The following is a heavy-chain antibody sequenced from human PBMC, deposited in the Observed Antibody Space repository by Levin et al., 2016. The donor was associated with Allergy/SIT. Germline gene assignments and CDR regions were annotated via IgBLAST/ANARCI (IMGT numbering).Heavy chain of an antibody. CDR3: ARALDI. J-gene: IGHJ3*02. Sequence: SETLSLTCAVYGGSFSGYYWSWIRQPPGKGLEWIGEINHSGSTNYNPSLKSRVTISVDTSKNQFSLKLSSVTAEDTAVYYCARALDIWGQGTMVTVSS. CDR2: INHSGST. V-gene: IGHV4-34*01. CDR1: GGSFSGYY.